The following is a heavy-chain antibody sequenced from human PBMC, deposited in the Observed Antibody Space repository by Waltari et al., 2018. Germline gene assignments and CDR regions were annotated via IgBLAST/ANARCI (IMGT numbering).Heavy chain of an antibody. J-gene: IGHJ4*02. CDR2: IYYIGGT. D-gene: IGHD3-3*02. CDR1: GGSISSSSYY. CDR3: ATPGPALESVDY. V-gene: IGHV4-39*07. Sequence: QLQLQESGPGLVKPSETLSLTCTVPGGSISSSSYYWGWIRQPPGKGLEWIGSIYYIGGTSYIPSLKSRFINTVDTSKNQFSLKLSSVTAADTAVYYCATPGPALESVDYWGQGTLVTVSS.